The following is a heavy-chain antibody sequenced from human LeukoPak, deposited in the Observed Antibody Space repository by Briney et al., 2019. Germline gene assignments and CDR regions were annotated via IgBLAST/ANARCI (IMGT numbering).Heavy chain of an antibody. CDR3: ARHRPYYDILTGYSQSFDY. CDR2: IYYSGTT. V-gene: IGHV4-59*08. J-gene: IGHJ4*02. D-gene: IGHD3-9*01. Sequence: PSETLSLTCTVSGGSISSYYWSWIRQPPGKGLEWIGYIYYSGTTNYNPSLKSRVTISVDTSKNQFSLKLSSVTAADTAVYYCARHRPYYDILTGYSQSFDYWGQGTLVTVSS. CDR1: GGSISSYY.